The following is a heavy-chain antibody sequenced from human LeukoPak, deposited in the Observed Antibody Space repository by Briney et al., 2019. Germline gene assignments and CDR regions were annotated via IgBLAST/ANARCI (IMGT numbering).Heavy chain of an antibody. CDR3: ARALDTGYSSGWFHFDY. V-gene: IGHV3-30-3*01. Sequence: GGSLRLSCAASGFTFSSYAMHWVRQAPGKGLEWVAVISYDGSNKYYADSVKGRFTISRDNSKNTLYLQMNSLRAEDTAVYYCARALDTGYSSGWFHFDYWGPGTLVTVSS. CDR1: GFTFSSYA. D-gene: IGHD6-19*01. CDR2: ISYDGSNK. J-gene: IGHJ4*02.